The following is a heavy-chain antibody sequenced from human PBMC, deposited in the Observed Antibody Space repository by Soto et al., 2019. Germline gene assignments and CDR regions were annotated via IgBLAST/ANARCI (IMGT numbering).Heavy chain of an antibody. Sequence: GASVKVSCKASGYTFTGYYMHWVRQAPGQGLEWMGWINPNSGGTNYAQKFQGRVTMTRDTSISTAYMELSRLRSDDTAVYYCVKVWGSYRYFDYWGQGILVTVSS. CDR3: VKVWGSYRYFDY. J-gene: IGHJ4*02. CDR1: GYTFTGYY. V-gene: IGHV1-2*02. D-gene: IGHD3-16*02. CDR2: INPNSGGT.